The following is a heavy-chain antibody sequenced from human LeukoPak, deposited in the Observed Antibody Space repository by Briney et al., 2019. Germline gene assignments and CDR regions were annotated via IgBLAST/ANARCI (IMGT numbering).Heavy chain of an antibody. V-gene: IGHV3-11*04. J-gene: IGHJ4*02. CDR1: GFTCSDYY. D-gene: IGHD3-3*01. CDR3: ARYRNGDFWSTYYTGYFDY. CDR2: ISSSGSTI. Sequence: GGSLRLSCAASGFTCSDYYMSWIRQAPGKGLEWVSYISSSGSTIYYADSVKGRFTISRDNAKNSLSLQMNSLRAEDTSVYYCARYRNGDFWSTYYTGYFDYWGQGALVTVPS.